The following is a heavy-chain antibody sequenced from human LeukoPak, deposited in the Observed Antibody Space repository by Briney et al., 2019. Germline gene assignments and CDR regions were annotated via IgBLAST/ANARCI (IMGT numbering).Heavy chain of an antibody. V-gene: IGHV3-23*01. D-gene: IGHD3-22*01. CDR3: AKDYSSAY. Sequence: GGSLRLSCAASGFTLSNYAMSWVRQAPGKGLEWVSGIYVSAGSTYYADSVKGRFTISRDNSKNTLYLQMNSLRAEDTAVYYCAKDYSSAYWGQGTLVTVSS. CDR1: GFTLSNYA. CDR2: IYVSAGST. J-gene: IGHJ4*02.